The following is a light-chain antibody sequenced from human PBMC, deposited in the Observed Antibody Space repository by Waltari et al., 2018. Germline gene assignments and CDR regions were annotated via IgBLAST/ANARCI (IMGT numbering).Light chain of an antibody. CDR1: SSNIGRSS. J-gene: IGLJ1*01. CDR3: AAWDDSLSGRF. V-gene: IGLV1-47*01. CDR2: RNN. Sequence: QSVLTQPPSASGTPGQRVSMPCSGSSSNIGRSSVSWYQQVPGTAPKLLIYRNNQRPSGVPDRFSGSKSGTSASLAISGLRSEDEADYYCAAWDDSLSGRFFGSGTKVTVL.